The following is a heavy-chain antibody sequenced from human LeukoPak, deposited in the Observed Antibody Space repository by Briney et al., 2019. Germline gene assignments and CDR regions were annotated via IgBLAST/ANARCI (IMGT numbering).Heavy chain of an antibody. V-gene: IGHV3-33*08. J-gene: IGHJ4*02. CDR1: GFTFSSYG. CDR2: IWYGGSNK. D-gene: IGHD3-10*01. Sequence: GGSLRLSCAASGFTFSSYGMHWVRQAPGKGLEWVAVIWYGGSNKYYADSVKGRFTISRDNSKNTLYLQMNSLRAEDTAVYYCARDSRLGFGELFDYWGQGTLVTVSS. CDR3: ARDSRLGFGELFDY.